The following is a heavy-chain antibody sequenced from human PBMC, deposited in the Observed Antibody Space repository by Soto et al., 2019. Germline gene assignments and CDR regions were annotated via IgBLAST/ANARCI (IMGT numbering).Heavy chain of an antibody. V-gene: IGHV4-34*01. CDR3: ARAWGGVPDY. J-gene: IGHJ4*02. Sequence: PSETLPLTCTVSGVSISSYYWSWIRQPPGKGLEWIGEINHSGSTNYNPSLKSRVTISVDTSKNQFSLKLSSVTAADTAVYYCARAWGGVPDYWGQGTLVTVSS. D-gene: IGHD3-16*01. CDR1: GVSISSYY. CDR2: INHSGST.